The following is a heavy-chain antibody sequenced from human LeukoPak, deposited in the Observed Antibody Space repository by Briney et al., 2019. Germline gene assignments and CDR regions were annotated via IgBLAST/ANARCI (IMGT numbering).Heavy chain of an antibody. CDR3: ARGRYYGSGAPDY. Sequence: SETLSLTCAVYGGSFSGYYWSWIRQPPGKGLEWIGEINHSGSTNYNLSLKSRVTISVDTSKNQFSLKLSSVTAADTAVYYCARGRYYGSGAPDYWGQGTLVTVSS. CDR2: INHSGST. D-gene: IGHD3-10*01. J-gene: IGHJ4*02. CDR1: GGSFSGYY. V-gene: IGHV4-34*01.